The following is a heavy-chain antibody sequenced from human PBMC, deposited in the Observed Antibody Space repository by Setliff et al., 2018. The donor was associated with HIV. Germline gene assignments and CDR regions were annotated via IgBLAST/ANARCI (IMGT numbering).Heavy chain of an antibody. CDR2: ISSSSSYI. CDR3: ARDTKDYYDSSGSDY. D-gene: IGHD3-22*01. CDR1: GFTFSSYS. J-gene: IGHJ4*02. V-gene: IGHV3-21*01. Sequence: PGGSLRLSCAASGFTFSSYSMNWVRQAPGKGLEWVSSISSSSSYIYYADSVKGRFTISRDNAKNSLYLQMNSLRAEDTAVYYCARDTKDYYDSSGSDYWGQGTLVTVS.